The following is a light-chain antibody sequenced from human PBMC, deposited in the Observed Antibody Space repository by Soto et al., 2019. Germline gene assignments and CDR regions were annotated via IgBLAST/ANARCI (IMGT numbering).Light chain of an antibody. V-gene: IGKV3-20*01. CDR3: QQYGSSPRT. CDR2: GAS. Sequence: EVVVTQSPATLSVSPGERATLSCRASQSVSSNLAWYQQKPGQAPRLLIYGASTRATGIPARFSGSGSGTDFTLTISRLEPEDFAVYYCQQYGSSPRTFGQGTKVDIK. J-gene: IGKJ1*01. CDR1: QSVSSN.